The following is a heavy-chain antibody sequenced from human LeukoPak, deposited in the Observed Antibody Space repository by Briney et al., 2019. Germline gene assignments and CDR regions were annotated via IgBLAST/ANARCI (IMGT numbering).Heavy chain of an antibody. CDR3: ARPEGLYY. Sequence: PGGSLTLSCAASGFTFSSYWMHWLRHAPGKGLVWVSRINSDGSSTIYADSVKGRFTISRDNAKNTLYLKTDSLSAEDTAVYYCARPEGLYYWGQGTLVTVSS. CDR1: GFTFSSYW. CDR2: INSDGSST. J-gene: IGHJ4*02. V-gene: IGHV3-74*01. D-gene: IGHD3-3*01.